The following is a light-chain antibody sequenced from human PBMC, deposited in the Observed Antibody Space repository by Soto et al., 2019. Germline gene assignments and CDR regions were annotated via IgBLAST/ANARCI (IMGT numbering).Light chain of an antibody. Sequence: IHFTHSXXTLXPTXXXKSTIXXLASQSISSWLAWYQQKPGKAPKGLIYKASTLESGAPSRFSGSGSGTEFTLTISSLQPDDFATYYCQQYNSYSQAFGQGTKVDIK. V-gene: IGKV1-5*03. CDR1: QSISSW. CDR2: KAS. J-gene: IGKJ1*01. CDR3: QQYNSYSQA.